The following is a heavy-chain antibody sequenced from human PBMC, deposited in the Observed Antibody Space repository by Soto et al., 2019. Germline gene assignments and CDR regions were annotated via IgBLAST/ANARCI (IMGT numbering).Heavy chain of an antibody. J-gene: IGHJ3*02. Sequence: QVQLLESGGGVVQPVRSLRLSCAASGFTFSSYAMHWVRQAPGKGLEWVAVISYDGSNKYYADSVKGRFTISRDNSKNTLYLQMNSLRAEDTAVYYCARNSDAGAFDIWGQGTMVTVSS. CDR2: ISYDGSNK. CDR1: GFTFSSYA. CDR3: ARNSDAGAFDI. V-gene: IGHV3-30-3*01.